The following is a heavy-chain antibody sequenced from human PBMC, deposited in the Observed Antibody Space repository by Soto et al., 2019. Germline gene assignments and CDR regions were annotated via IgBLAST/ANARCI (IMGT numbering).Heavy chain of an antibody. D-gene: IGHD6-6*01. Sequence: GGSLRLSCAASGFTFSSYAMSWVRQAPGKGLEWVSAISGSGGSTYYVDSVRGRFTISRDNSKNTLYLQMNSLRAEDTAVYYCAKVEYSSSHYFDYWGQGTLVTVSS. CDR2: ISGSGGST. CDR3: AKVEYSSSHYFDY. V-gene: IGHV3-23*01. CDR1: GFTFSSYA. J-gene: IGHJ4*02.